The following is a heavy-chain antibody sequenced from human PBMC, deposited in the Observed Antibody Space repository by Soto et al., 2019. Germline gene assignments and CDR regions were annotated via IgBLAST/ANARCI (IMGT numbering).Heavy chain of an antibody. J-gene: IGHJ3*02. Sequence: GGSLRLSCAASGFTFSDYYMSWIRQAPGKGLEWVSYISSSSSYTNYADSVKGRFTISRDNAKNSLYLQMNSLRAEDTAVYYCARAYYDYVWGSSSYAFDIWGQGTMVTVSS. V-gene: IGHV3-11*06. D-gene: IGHD3-16*01. CDR3: ARAYYDYVWGSSSYAFDI. CDR1: GFTFSDYY. CDR2: ISSSSSYT.